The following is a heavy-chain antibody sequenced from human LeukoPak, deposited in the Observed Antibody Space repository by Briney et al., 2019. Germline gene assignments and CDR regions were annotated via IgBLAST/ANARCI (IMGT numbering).Heavy chain of an antibody. CDR2: INPNSGGT. V-gene: IGHV1-2*02. CDR3: ARGEWNVDTVSPNWFDP. Sequence: GASVKVSCKASGYTFTGYYMHWVRQAPGQGLEWMGWINPNSGGTNYAQKFQGRVTMTRDTSISTAYMELSRLRSDDTAVYYCARGEWNVDTVSPNWFDPWGQGTLVTVSS. CDR1: GYTFTGYY. D-gene: IGHD5-18*01. J-gene: IGHJ5*02.